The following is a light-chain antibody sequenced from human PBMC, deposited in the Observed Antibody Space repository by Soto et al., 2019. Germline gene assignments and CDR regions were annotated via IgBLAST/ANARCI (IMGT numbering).Light chain of an antibody. CDR2: HAS. J-gene: IGKJ2*01. Sequence: EIVLTQSPATLSLSPGERATLSCRASQSVSSHLAWYQQKPGQPPRLLIYHASNRAAGIPARFSGSGSGTDFTLTISSLEPEDFATYYCQQSYRTPHTFGQGTKLETK. V-gene: IGKV3-11*01. CDR3: QQSYRTPHT. CDR1: QSVSSH.